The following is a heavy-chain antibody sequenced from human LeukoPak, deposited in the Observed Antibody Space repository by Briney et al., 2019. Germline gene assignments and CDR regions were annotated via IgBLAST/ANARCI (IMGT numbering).Heavy chain of an antibody. V-gene: IGHV3-9*01. Sequence: GGSLRLSCAASGFTFDDYAVHWVRQAPGKGLDWVSGISWNSGSIGYADSVKGRFTISRDNAKNSLYLQMNSLRAEDTALYYCAKDRGIAAAGPFDYWGQGTLVTVSS. J-gene: IGHJ4*02. D-gene: IGHD6-13*01. CDR1: GFTFDDYA. CDR2: ISWNSGSI. CDR3: AKDRGIAAAGPFDY.